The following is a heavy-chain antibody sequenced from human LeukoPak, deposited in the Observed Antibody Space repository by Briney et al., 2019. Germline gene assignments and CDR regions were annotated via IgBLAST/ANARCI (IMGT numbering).Heavy chain of an antibody. J-gene: IGHJ4*02. Sequence: PGGSLRLSCVASGFTFSDYAMSWVRQGPGKGLECVSIISGSGGSTYYADSVKGRFTISRDNSKNTLYLQMNSLTAEDTAVYYCSTTPGIAAADWGQGTLVSVSS. V-gene: IGHV3-23*01. D-gene: IGHD6-13*01. CDR3: STTPGIAAAD. CDR2: ISGSGGST. CDR1: GFTFSDYA.